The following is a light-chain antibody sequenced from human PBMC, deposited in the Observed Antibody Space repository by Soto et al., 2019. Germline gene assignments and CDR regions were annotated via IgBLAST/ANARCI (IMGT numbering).Light chain of an antibody. V-gene: IGLV4-69*01. CDR3: QTWGTGIQV. Sequence: QLVLTQSPSASASLGASVKLTCTLSSGHSSYAIAWHQQQPEKGPRYLMKLNSDGSHSKGDGIPDRFSGSSSGAERYLTISSLKSEDEADYYCQTWGTGIQVFGGGTKPTVL. J-gene: IGLJ2*01. CDR1: SGHSSYA. CDR2: LNSDGSH.